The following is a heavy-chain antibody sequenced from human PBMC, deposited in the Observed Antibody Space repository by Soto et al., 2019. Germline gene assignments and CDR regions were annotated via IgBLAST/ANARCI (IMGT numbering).Heavy chain of an antibody. D-gene: IGHD4-17*01. CDR1: GFTFSSYG. V-gene: IGHV3-30*18. CDR3: AKDYGGNSMDV. CDR2: ISYDGSNK. Sequence: GGSLRLSCAASGFTFSSYGMHWVRQAPGKGLEWVAVISYDGSNKYYADSVKGRFTISRDNSKNTLYLQMNSLRAEDTAVYYCAKDYGGNSMDVWGQGTTVTVSS. J-gene: IGHJ6*02.